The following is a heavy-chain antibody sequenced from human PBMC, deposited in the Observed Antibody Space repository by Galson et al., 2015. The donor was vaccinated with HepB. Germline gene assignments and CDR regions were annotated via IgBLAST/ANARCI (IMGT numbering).Heavy chain of an antibody. CDR3: ARAVLRPRYSSSWYADY. Sequence: ETLSLTCAVYGGSFSGYYWSWIRQPPGKGLEWIGEINHSGSTNYNPSLKGRVTISVDTSKNQFSLKLSSVTAADTAVYYCARAVLRPRYSSSWYADYWGQGTLVTVSS. CDR2: INHSGST. J-gene: IGHJ4*02. V-gene: IGHV4-34*01. CDR1: GGSFSGYY. D-gene: IGHD6-13*01.